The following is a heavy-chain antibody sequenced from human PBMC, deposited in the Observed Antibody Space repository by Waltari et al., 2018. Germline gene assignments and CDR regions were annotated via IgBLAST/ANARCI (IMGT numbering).Heavy chain of an antibody. J-gene: IGHJ5*02. V-gene: IGHV3-15*01. D-gene: IGHD3-3*01. Sequence: EVQLVESGGNLVKPGGSLRLSCAASGFTFSDAWMSWVRQAPGKGLEGVGRIRRNDGGGTTEYAAPVKGRFTISRDDSKNMLYLQMNSLKTEDTAVYYCSKEFFGTESWGQGTLVTVSS. CDR3: SKEFFGTES. CDR2: IRRNDGGGTT. CDR1: GFTFSDAW.